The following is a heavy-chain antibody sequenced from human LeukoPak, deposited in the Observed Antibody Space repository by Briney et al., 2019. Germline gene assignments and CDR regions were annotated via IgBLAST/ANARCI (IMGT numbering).Heavy chain of an antibody. CDR3: ARGDYSSSWSDYYYYYMDV. J-gene: IGHJ6*03. CDR1: GYTFTGYY. D-gene: IGHD6-13*01. CDR2: INPNSGGT. V-gene: IGHV1-2*06. Sequence: ASVKVSCKASGYTFTGYYMHWVRQAPGQGLEWMGRINPNSGGTNYAQKFQGRVTMTRDTSISTAYMELSRLRSDDTAVYYCARGDYSSSWSDYYYYYMDVWAKGPRSPSP.